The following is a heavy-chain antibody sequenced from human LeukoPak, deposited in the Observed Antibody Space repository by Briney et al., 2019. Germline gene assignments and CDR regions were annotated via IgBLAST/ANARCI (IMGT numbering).Heavy chain of an antibody. V-gene: IGHV4-4*07. CDR3: AIDYYDSSGSWGAFDI. CDR2: IYTSGST. CDR1: GDSITGYY. J-gene: IGHJ3*02. Sequence: PSETLSLTCSVSGDSITGYYWSWIRQPAGKGLEWIGRIYTSGSTNYNPSLKSRVTISVDTSKNQFSLKLSSVTAADTAVYYCAIDYYDSSGSWGAFDIWGQGTMVTVSS. D-gene: IGHD3-22*01.